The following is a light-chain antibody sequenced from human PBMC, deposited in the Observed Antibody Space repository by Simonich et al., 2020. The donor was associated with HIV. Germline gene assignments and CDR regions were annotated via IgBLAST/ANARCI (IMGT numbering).Light chain of an antibody. J-gene: IGKJ2*01. V-gene: IGKV3-15*01. CDR1: QSVSRN. Sequence: ELVMTQSPATLSVSPGERATLSCRASQSVSRNLAWYQQKPGQAPRLLIYGASTRATGIPARFSGSGSGTEFTLTISTMQSEDFAVYYCQHYNNWPPYTFGQGTKLEIK. CDR3: QHYNNWPPYT. CDR2: GAS.